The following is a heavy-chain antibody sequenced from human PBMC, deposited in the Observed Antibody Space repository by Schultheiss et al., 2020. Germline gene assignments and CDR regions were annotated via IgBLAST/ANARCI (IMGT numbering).Heavy chain of an antibody. D-gene: IGHD1-26*01. J-gene: IGHJ4*02. CDR3: ARSSGTFYRGLFDF. CDR1: GGSISSYY. Sequence: SETLSLTCTVSGGSISSYYWSWIRQPPGKGLEWIGYIYYSGSTNYNPSLKSRVTISVDTSKNQFSLKLSSVTAADTAVYYCARSSGTFYRGLFDFWGQGTMVTVSS. CDR2: IYYSGST. V-gene: IGHV4-59*01.